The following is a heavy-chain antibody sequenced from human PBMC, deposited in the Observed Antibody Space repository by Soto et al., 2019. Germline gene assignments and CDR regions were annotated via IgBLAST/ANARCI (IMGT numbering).Heavy chain of an antibody. J-gene: IGHJ5*02. CDR3: ARGRRPRWNYHYNWFDP. V-gene: IGHV1-8*01. CDR2: MNPNSGNT. D-gene: IGHD1-7*01. Sequence: GASVKVSCKASGYTFTSYDINWVRQATGQGLEWMGWMNPNSGNTGYAQKFQGRVTMTRNTSISTAYMELSSLRSEDTAVYYCARGRRPRWNYHYNWFDPWGQGTLVTVSS. CDR1: GYTFTSYD.